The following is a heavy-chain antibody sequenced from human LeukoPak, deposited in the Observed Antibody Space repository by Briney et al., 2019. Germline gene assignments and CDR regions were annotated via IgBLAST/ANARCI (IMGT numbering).Heavy chain of an antibody. CDR2: IIPIFGTA. CDR1: GGTFSSYA. Sequence: SVKVSCKASGGTFSSYAISWVRQAPGQGLEWMGGIIPIFGTASYAQKFQGRVTITADESTSTAYMELSSLRSEDTAVYYCARGGPDIVVVPAAKRVYNWFDPWGQGTLVTVSS. D-gene: IGHD2-2*01. CDR3: ARGGPDIVVVPAAKRVYNWFDP. J-gene: IGHJ5*02. V-gene: IGHV1-69*01.